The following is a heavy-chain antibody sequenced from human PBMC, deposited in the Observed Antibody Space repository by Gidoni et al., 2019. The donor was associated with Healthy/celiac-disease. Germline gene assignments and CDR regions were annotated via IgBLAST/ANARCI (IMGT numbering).Heavy chain of an antibody. J-gene: IGHJ5*02. V-gene: IGHV3-30-3*01. Sequence: QVQLVEPGGGVVQPGRSLRLPCPAPGFPFSTYPWPWVRTVPGKGLGWVAVISYDGSNKYYAASVKGRFTISRDNSKNTLYLQMNSLRAEDTAVYYCAREFRGSGLLWFGELLSYNWFDPWGQGTLVTVSS. CDR2: ISYDGSNK. CDR1: GFPFSTYP. D-gene: IGHD3-10*01. CDR3: AREFRGSGLLWFGELLSYNWFDP.